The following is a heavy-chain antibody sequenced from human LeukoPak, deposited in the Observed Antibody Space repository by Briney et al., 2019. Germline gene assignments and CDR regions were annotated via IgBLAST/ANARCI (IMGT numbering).Heavy chain of an antibody. J-gene: IGHJ6*03. V-gene: IGHV3-23*01. CDR3: AKNGDRGAYCSGGSYYYTYMDV. CDR2: ISASGVTT. D-gene: IGHD2-15*01. CDR1: GFTFSNAW. Sequence: PGGSLRLSCAASGFTFSNAWMSWVRQAPGKGLEWVSAISASGVTTYYADSVKGHFTISRDSSKNSLDLQMKSLSAEDTAVYYCAKNGDRGAYCSGGSYYYTYMDVSGKGTTVTTSS.